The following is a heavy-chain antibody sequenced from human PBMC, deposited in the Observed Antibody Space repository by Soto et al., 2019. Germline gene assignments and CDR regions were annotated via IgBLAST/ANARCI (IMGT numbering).Heavy chain of an antibody. CDR3: AKSLDIHYKNWFDP. Sequence: QILESGGSLVQPGGSLRLSCVAAGFTFSSAAMNWVRQAPWKGLEWVSIISDTGTRTHYADSVKGRFTISRDNSKNTLYLDMNILRAEDTAVYYCAKSLDIHYKNWFDPWGQGTLVTVSS. D-gene: IGHD4-4*01. CDR2: ISDTGTRT. V-gene: IGHV3-23*01. J-gene: IGHJ5*02. CDR1: GFTFSSAA.